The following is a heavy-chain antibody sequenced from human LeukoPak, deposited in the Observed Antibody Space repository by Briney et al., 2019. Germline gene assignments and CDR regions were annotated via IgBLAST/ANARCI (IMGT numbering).Heavy chain of an antibody. J-gene: IGHJ4*02. CDR2: INPHSGGT. CDR1: GYSFSGYY. Sequence: ASVKVSCKTSGYSFSGYYMHWVRQAPGQGLEWMGWINPHSGGTDYAQKFQGRVTMTTDTSISTAYMELSRLRSDDTGVYYCARSGESSGWYIEVFLGNYWGQGTLVTVSS. V-gene: IGHV1-2*02. D-gene: IGHD6-19*01. CDR3: ARSGESSGWYIEVFLGNY.